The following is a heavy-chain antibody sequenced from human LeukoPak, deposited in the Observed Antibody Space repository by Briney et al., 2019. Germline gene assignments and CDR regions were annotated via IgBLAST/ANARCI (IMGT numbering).Heavy chain of an antibody. CDR2: IIPIFGTA. Sequence: GASVKVSCKASGGTFTSYAISWVRQAPGQGLEWMGGIIPIFGTANYAQKFQGRVTITADESTGTAYMELSSLRPEGTAVYYCAIPGYSSGWYDYYYYGMDVWGQGTTVTVSS. CDR1: GGTFTSYA. D-gene: IGHD6-19*01. V-gene: IGHV1-69*13. J-gene: IGHJ6*02. CDR3: AIPGYSSGWYDYYYYGMDV.